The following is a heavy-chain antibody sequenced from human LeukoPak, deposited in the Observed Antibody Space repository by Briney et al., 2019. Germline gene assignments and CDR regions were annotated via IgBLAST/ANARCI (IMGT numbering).Heavy chain of an antibody. CDR3: ARGKRWLQLGSWFDP. CDR2: IYYSGST. D-gene: IGHD5-12*01. J-gene: IGHJ5*02. V-gene: IGHV4-31*03. Sequence: PSETLSLTCTVSGGSISSGGYYWSRLRQHPGKGLEWIAYIYYSGSTYYNPSRKSRVTISVDTSKNQFSLKLSSVTAADTAVYYCARGKRWLQLGSWFDPWGQGTLVTVSS. CDR1: GGSISSGGYY.